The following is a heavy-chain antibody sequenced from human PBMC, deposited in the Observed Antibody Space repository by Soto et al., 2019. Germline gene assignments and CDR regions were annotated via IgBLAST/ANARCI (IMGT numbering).Heavy chain of an antibody. CDR2: IYYSGST. J-gene: IGHJ4*02. Sequence: SETLSLTCTVSGGSISSYYWSWIRQPPGKGLEWIGYIYYSGSTNYNPSLKSRVTISVDTSKNQFSLKLSSVTAADTAVYYCARGRRIAAAGDEWGQGTLVTV. CDR3: ARGRRIAAAGDE. D-gene: IGHD6-13*01. V-gene: IGHV4-59*01. CDR1: GGSISSYY.